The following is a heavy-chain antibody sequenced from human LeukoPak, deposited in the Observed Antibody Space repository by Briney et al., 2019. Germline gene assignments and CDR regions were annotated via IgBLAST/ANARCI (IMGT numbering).Heavy chain of an antibody. D-gene: IGHD3-10*01. J-gene: IGHJ3*02. CDR3: ARVLVGFGAFDAFDI. CDR1: GYSISSGYY. V-gene: IGHV4-38-2*02. Sequence: SETLSLTCTVSGYSISSGYYWGWVRQPPGKGLEWIGSIYHSGSTYYNPSLKSRVTISVDTSKNQFSLKLSSVTAADTAVYYCARVLVGFGAFDAFDIWGQGTMVTVSS. CDR2: IYHSGST.